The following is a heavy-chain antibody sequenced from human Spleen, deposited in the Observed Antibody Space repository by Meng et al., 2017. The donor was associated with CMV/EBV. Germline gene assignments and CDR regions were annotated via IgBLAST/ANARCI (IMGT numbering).Heavy chain of an antibody. CDR2: IYYSGNT. CDR3: ARQIPAAQQYYFDY. D-gene: IGHD2-2*01. V-gene: IGHV4-39*01. CDR1: GGSVSSSTYY. Sequence: SETLSLTCTVSGGSVSSSTYYWGWVRQPPGKGLEYIGSIYYSGNTYYNPSLKSRVTISVDTSKNQFSLELSSVTAADTAVYYCARQIPAAQQYYFDYWGQGTLVTVSS. J-gene: IGHJ4*02.